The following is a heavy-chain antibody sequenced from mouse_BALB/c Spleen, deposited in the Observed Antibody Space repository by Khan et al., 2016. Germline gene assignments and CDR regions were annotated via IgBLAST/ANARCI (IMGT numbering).Heavy chain of an antibody. J-gene: IGHJ1*01. CDR3: AMDYYGSSYWYFDV. Sequence: EVELVESGGGLVQPGGSRKLSCAASGFTFSDYGMAWVRQAPGKGPEWVAFISNLAYSIYYADTVTGRFTISRENAKNTLYREMSSLRSEDTAMYYCAMDYYGSSYWYFDVWGAGTTVTVSS. D-gene: IGHD1-1*01. V-gene: IGHV5-15*02. CDR2: ISNLAYSI. CDR1: GFTFSDYG.